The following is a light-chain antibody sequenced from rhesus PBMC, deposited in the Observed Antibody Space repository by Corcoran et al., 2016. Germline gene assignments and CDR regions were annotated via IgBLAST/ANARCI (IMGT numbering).Light chain of an antibody. J-gene: IGKJ3*01. V-gene: IGKV1-22*01. CDR1: QGIASW. CDR3: LQYDSSPFT. CDR2: KAS. Sequence: DIQMTQSPSSLSASVGDTVIIICQASQGIASWLAWYQQRPGKAPKLLIYKASSLQSGVPSRFSGSESGTVFILIIRNLQPEDFTIYYCLQYDSSPFTFGPGTKLDI.